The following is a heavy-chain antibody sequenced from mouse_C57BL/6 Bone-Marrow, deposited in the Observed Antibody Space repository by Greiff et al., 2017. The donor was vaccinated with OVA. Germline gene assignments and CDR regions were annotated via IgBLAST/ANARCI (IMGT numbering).Heavy chain of an antibody. CDR1: GYTFTGYW. CDR3: ARSLDSSGYWFAY. Sequence: VQLQQSGAELMKPGASVKLSCKATGYTFTGYWIEWVKQRPGHGLEWIGEILPGSGSTNYNEKFKGKATFTADTSSNPAYMQLSSLTTEDSAIYYCARSLDSSGYWFAYWGQGTLVTVSA. V-gene: IGHV1-9*01. CDR2: ILPGSGST. J-gene: IGHJ3*01. D-gene: IGHD3-2*02.